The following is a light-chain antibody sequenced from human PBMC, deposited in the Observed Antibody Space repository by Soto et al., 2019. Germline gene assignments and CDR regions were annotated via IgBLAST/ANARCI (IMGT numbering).Light chain of an antibody. V-gene: IGKV1-5*01. CDR3: QQYKSYPLT. Sequence: DIQMTQSPSTLSASRGDRVTITCRASRSISRWLAWYQQEPGKAPKVLIYDASSLEPGVPSRFSGSGSGREFTLTISSLQPDDFATYYCQQYKSYPLTFGGGTKVHIK. J-gene: IGKJ4*01. CDR1: RSISRW. CDR2: DAS.